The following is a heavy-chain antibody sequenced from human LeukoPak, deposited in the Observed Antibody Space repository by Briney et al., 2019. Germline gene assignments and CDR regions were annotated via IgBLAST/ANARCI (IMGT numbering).Heavy chain of an antibody. CDR3: ARAHYDSSGYGN. J-gene: IGHJ4*02. Sequence: SETLSLTCTVSGGSISSYYWSWIRQPPGKGLEWIGYIYTSGSTNYNPSLKSRVTISVDTSKNQFSLKLSSVTAADTAVYYCARAHYDSSGYGNWGQGTLVTVS. CDR1: GGSISSYY. CDR2: IYTSGST. V-gene: IGHV4-4*09. D-gene: IGHD3-22*01.